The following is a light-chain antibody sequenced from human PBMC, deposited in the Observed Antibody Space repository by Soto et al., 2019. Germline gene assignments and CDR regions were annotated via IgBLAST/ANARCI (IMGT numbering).Light chain of an antibody. CDR1: QTISIW. CDR3: QQYNSYRT. CDR2: DAS. V-gene: IGKV1-5*01. Sequence: DIQMTQSPSTLSASLGDRVTITCRARQTISIWLAWYQQKPGKAPKLLIYDASILESGVPSRFSGSGSGTEFTLTISSLQPDDFATYYCQQYNSYRTFGQGTKVDI. J-gene: IGKJ1*01.